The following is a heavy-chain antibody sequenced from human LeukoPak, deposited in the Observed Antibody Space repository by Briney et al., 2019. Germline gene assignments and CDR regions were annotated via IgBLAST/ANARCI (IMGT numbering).Heavy chain of an antibody. CDR3: VRALGSSSADF. V-gene: IGHV3-7*01. J-gene: IGHJ4*02. CDR2: IKHDGREK. D-gene: IGHD6-6*01. CDR1: GFTFTNYW. Sequence: GGSLRLSCAASGFTFTNYWMSWVRQAPGKGLEWVANIKHDGREKYYVDSVEGRFTISRDNAKNSLSLQMNSLRGEDTAVYYCVRALGSSSADFWGQGTLVTASS.